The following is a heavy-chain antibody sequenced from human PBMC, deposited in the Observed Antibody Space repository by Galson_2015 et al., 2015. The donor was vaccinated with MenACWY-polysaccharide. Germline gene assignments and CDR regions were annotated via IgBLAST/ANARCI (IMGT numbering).Heavy chain of an antibody. J-gene: IGHJ6*02. CDR1: GFAVGSNY. Sequence: SLRLSCAASGFAVGSNYISWVRQAPGKGLEWVSVIYRSGSTYYADSVRGRLTISRDNSKNMVYLQMNSLRAEDTAVYYCARDPDYYGSGYGMDVWGQGTTVTVSS. CDR3: ARDPDYYGSGYGMDV. CDR2: IYRSGST. D-gene: IGHD3-10*01. V-gene: IGHV3-53*01.